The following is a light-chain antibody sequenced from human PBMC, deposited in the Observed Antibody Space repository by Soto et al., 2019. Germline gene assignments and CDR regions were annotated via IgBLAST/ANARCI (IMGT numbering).Light chain of an antibody. Sequence: QSGLTQPPSASGSPGQSVTISCTGTKNDIGVYDFVSWYQHHPGKAPRLIIYEVVQRPSGVPDRFSGSESGNTASLTVSGLQAADEADYFCKSYAGSNTYVFGSGTKV. CDR3: KSYAGSNTYV. V-gene: IGLV2-8*01. J-gene: IGLJ1*01. CDR1: KNDIGVYDF. CDR2: EVV.